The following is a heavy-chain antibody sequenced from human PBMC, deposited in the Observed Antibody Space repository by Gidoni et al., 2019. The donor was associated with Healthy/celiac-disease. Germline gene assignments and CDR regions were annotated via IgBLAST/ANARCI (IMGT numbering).Heavy chain of an antibody. CDR2: INPNSGGT. J-gene: IGHJ6*02. D-gene: IGHD6-19*01. Sequence: QVQLVQSGAEVKKPGASVKVSCKASGYTFTGYYMHWVRQAPGQGLEWMGWINPNSGGTNYAQKFQGRVTMTRDTSISTAYMELSRLRSDDTAVYYCARNIAVAGGVDYYYYYGMDVWGQGTTVTVSS. CDR3: ARNIAVAGGVDYYYYYGMDV. CDR1: GYTFTGYY. V-gene: IGHV1-2*02.